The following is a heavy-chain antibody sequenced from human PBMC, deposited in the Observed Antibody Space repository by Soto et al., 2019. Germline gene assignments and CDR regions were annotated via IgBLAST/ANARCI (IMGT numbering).Heavy chain of an antibody. CDR3: AREYSSSWAGFDY. CDR1: GFTVSSNY. V-gene: IGHV3-66*01. Sequence: PGGSLRLSCVASGFTVSSNYMSWVRQAPGKGLEWVSVIYSGGSTYYADSVKGRFTISRDNSKNTLYLQMNSLRAEDTAVYYCAREYSSSWAGFDYWGQGTLVTVSS. CDR2: IYSGGST. J-gene: IGHJ4*02. D-gene: IGHD6-13*01.